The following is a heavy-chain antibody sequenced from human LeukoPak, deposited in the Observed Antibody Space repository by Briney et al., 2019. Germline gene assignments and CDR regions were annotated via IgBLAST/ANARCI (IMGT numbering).Heavy chain of an antibody. CDR2: ISGSGGST. CDR1: GFTFSSYA. CDR3: APKPRVTKYCSGGSCYFGY. D-gene: IGHD2-15*01. Sequence: GGSLRLSCAASGFTFSSYAMSWVRQAPGKGLEWVSAISGSGGSTYYADSVKGRFTISRDNSKNTLYLQMNSLRTEDTAVYYCAPKPRVTKYCSGGSCYFGYWGQGTLVTVSS. J-gene: IGHJ4*02. V-gene: IGHV3-23*01.